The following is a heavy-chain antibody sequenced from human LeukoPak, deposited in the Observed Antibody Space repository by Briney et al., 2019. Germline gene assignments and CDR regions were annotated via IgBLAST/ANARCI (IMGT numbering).Heavy chain of an antibody. V-gene: IGHV5-51*01. Sequence: GESLKISRKGSGYSFTSYWIGWVRQMPGKGLEWMGIIYPGDSDTRYSPSFQGQVTISADKSISTAYLQWSSLKASDTAMYYRARTESSSSDFDYWGQGTLLTVSS. CDR1: GYSFTSYW. CDR2: IYPGDSDT. D-gene: IGHD6-6*01. CDR3: ARTESSSSDFDY. J-gene: IGHJ4*02.